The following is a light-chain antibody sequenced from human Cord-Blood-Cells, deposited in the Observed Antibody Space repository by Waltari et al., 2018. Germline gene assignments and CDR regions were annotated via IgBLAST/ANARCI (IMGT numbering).Light chain of an antibody. J-gene: IGLJ1*01. CDR3: QAWDSSTLYV. V-gene: IGLV3-1*01. Sequence: SYELTQPPSVSVSPGQTASITCSGDKLGDKYACWFQQKPGQSPVPVIYQDSKRPSGIRERFSGSNSENTATLSISGTQAMDEADYYCQAWDSSTLYVFGTGTKVTVL. CDR1: KLGDKY. CDR2: QDS.